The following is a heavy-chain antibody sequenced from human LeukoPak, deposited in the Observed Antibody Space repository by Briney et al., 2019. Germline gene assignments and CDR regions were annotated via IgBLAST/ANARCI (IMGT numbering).Heavy chain of an antibody. Sequence: TGGSLRLSCVDSGFTFSTYWMAWVRQAPGKGLEWVANIKQDGTEINYVDSVRGRFTISRDNAKNSLYLQMNSLRVEDTAVYYCARDVGGGYHIFADNGWGQGTLVTVSS. V-gene: IGHV3-7*04. D-gene: IGHD3-3*01. CDR2: IKQDGTEI. J-gene: IGHJ1*01. CDR3: ARDVGGGYHIFADNG. CDR1: GFTFSTYW.